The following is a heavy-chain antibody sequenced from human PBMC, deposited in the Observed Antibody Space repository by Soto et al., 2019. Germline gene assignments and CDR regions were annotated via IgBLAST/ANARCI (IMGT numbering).Heavy chain of an antibody. CDR2: ISAYNGNT. D-gene: IGHD3-22*01. CDR3: ALRYYYDSSGYYVSWFDP. CDR1: GYTFTSYG. J-gene: IGHJ5*02. Sequence: ASVKVSCKASGYTFTSYGISWVRQAPGQGLEWMGWISAYNGNTNYAQKLQGRVTMTTDTSTSTAYMELRSLRSDDTAMYYCALRYYYDSSGYYVSWFDPWGQGTLVTVSS. V-gene: IGHV1-18*01.